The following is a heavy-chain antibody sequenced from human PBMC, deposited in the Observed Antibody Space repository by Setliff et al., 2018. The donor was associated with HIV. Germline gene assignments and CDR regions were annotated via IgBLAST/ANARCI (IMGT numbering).Heavy chain of an antibody. CDR1: GFTFSNYD. J-gene: IGHJ4*02. CDR3: AKDGHRRSDHSNYDDY. Sequence: GGSLRLSCAASGFTFSNYDMNWVRQAPGKGLEWVSGINWNGGSTGFADSVKGRFTFSRDNGKNSLYLQMNSLRAEDTALYFCAKDGHRRSDHSNYDDYWGQGTLVTVSS. V-gene: IGHV3-20*04. D-gene: IGHD4-4*01. CDR2: INWNGGST.